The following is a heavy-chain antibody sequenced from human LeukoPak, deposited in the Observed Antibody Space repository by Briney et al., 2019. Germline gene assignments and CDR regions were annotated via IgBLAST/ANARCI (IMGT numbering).Heavy chain of an antibody. CDR1: GGTFSSYA. CDR2: IIPIFGTA. CDR3: AREDSGRVFDY. J-gene: IGHJ4*02. V-gene: IGHV1-69*05. D-gene: IGHD1-26*01. Sequence: ASVKVSCKASGGTFSSYAISWVRQAPGQGLEWMGRIIPIFGTANYAQKFQGRVTITTDESTSTAYMELSSLRSEDTAVYYCAREDSGRVFDYWGQGTLVTASS.